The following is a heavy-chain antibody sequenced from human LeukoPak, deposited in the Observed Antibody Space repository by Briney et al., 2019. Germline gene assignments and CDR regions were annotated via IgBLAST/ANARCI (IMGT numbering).Heavy chain of an antibody. CDR1: GGSFSGYY. V-gene: IGHV4-34*01. J-gene: IGHJ4*02. Sequence: PSETLSLTCAVYGGSFSGYYWSWIRQPPGKGLEWIGEINHSGSTNYNPSLKSRVTISVDTYKNQFSLKLSSVTAADTAVYCCARAELDNCSSTSCYGQDLDYWGQGTLVTVSS. CDR2: INHSGST. CDR3: ARAELDNCSSTSCYGQDLDY. D-gene: IGHD2-2*01.